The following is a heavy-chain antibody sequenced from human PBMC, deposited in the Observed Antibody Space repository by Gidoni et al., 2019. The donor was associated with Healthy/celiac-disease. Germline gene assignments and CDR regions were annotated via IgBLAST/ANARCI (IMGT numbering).Heavy chain of an antibody. J-gene: IGHJ6*03. V-gene: IGHV3-23*01. CDR2: ISGSGGST. CDR3: AKAESYYYYYYMDV. CDR1: GFTFSSYA. Sequence: EVQLLESGGGLVQPGGSLRLSFPASGFTFSSYAMSWVRQAPGKGLEWVSAISGSGGSTYYADSVKGRCTISRDNSKNTLCLQMNSLRAEDTAVYYCAKAESYYYYYYMDVWGKGTTVTVSS.